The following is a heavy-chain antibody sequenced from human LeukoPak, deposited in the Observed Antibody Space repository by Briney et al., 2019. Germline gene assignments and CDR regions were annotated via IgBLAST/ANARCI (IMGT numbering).Heavy chain of an antibody. J-gene: IGHJ3*02. CDR3: ARPMVRGVTIHNAFDI. V-gene: IGHV4-59*12. D-gene: IGHD3-10*01. CDR1: GGSISSYY. Sequence: SETLSLTCTVSGGSISSYYWSWVRQPPGKGLEWIGFVYYTGSTNYSPSLKSRVTISVDTSKNQFSLKLSSVTAADTAVYYCARPMVRGVTIHNAFDIWGQGTRVTVSS. CDR2: VYYTGST.